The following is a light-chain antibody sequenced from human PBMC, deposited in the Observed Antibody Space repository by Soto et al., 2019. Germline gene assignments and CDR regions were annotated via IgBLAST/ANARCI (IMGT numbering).Light chain of an antibody. V-gene: IGKV4-1*01. Sequence: DFVMTQSPDSLAVSLGERATIQCKSSQSLIHRLNNKDYLSWYQLKPGQPPKLLISWASTRESGVPDRFSGSGSGTDLTLTISSLQAEDVAVYYCQQYYDPPWTFGQGTKVE. CDR3: QQYYDPPWT. CDR1: QSLIHRLNNKDY. CDR2: WAS. J-gene: IGKJ1*01.